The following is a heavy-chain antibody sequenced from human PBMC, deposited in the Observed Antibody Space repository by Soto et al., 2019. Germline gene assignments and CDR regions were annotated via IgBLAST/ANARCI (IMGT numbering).Heavy chain of an antibody. Sequence: GGSLRLSCAASGFTFSSYWMSWVRQAPGKGLEWVANIKQDGSEKYYVDSVKGRFTISRDNAKNSLYLQMNSLRAEDTAVYYCARVSPARYQLLFGNWFDPWGQGTLVTVSS. CDR1: GFTFSSYW. J-gene: IGHJ5*02. V-gene: IGHV3-7*01. CDR3: ARVSPARYQLLFGNWFDP. D-gene: IGHD2-2*01. CDR2: IKQDGSEK.